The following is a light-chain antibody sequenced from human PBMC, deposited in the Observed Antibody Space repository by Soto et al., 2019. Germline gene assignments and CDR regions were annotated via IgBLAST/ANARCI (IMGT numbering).Light chain of an antibody. CDR1: NIGRKS. Sequence: SYELTQPPSMSVAPGQTARITCGGDNIGRKSVHWYQQKPGQAPVLALYDDSGRPSGIPERFSGSNSGNTATLTISRVEAGDEADYYCQVWDDNYVIFGGGTKLTVL. CDR2: DDS. V-gene: IGLV3-21*02. J-gene: IGLJ2*01. CDR3: QVWDDNYVI.